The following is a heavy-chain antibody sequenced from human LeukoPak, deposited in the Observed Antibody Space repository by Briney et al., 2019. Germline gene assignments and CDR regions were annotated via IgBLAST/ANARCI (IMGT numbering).Heavy chain of an antibody. Sequence: SETLSLTCAVYGGSFSGYYWSWIRQPPGKGLEWIGETNHSGSTNYNPSLKSRVTISVDTSKNQLSLKLSSVTAADTAVYYCARLSCTNGVCYTWGLGPHYHYYGMDVWGQGTTVTVSS. CDR2: TNHSGST. J-gene: IGHJ6*02. V-gene: IGHV4-34*01. CDR3: ARLSCTNGVCYTWGLGPHYHYYGMDV. CDR1: GGSFSGYY. D-gene: IGHD2-8*01.